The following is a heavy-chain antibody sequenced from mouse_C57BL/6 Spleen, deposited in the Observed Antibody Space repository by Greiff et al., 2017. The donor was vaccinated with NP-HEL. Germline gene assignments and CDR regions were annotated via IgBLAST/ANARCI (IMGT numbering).Heavy chain of an antibody. CDR2: IYPGSGST. Sequence: QVHVKQSGAELVKPGASVKMSCKASGYTFTSYWITWVKQRPGQGLEWIGDIYPGSGSTNYNEKFKSKATLTVDTSSSTAYMQLSSLTSEDSAVYYCARGDYYGSSLYYAMDYWGQGTSVTVSS. J-gene: IGHJ4*01. D-gene: IGHD1-1*01. CDR1: GYTFTSYW. CDR3: ARGDYYGSSLYYAMDY. V-gene: IGHV1-55*01.